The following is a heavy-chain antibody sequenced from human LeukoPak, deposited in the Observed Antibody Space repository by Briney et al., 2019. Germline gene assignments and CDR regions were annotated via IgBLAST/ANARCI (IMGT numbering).Heavy chain of an antibody. J-gene: IGHJ4*02. Sequence: SETLSLTCAVYGGSFSGYYWSWIRQSPGKGLEWIGEISHSGITNHNPSLQSRVTISVDTSKNQFSLNLRSVTAADTAVYYCARGRGAEAGTGYWGQGTLVTVSS. CDR2: ISHSGIT. V-gene: IGHV4-34*01. CDR3: ARGRGAEAGTGY. D-gene: IGHD6-13*01. CDR1: GGSFSGYY.